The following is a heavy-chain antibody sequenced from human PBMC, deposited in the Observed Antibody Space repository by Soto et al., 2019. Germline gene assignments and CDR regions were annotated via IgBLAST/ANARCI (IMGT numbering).Heavy chain of an antibody. J-gene: IGHJ4*02. D-gene: IGHD2-15*01. CDR1: GFTFSSYA. V-gene: IGHV3-23*01. CDR2: ISGSGGST. Sequence: GGSLRLSCAASGFTFSSYAVSWVRQAPGKGLEWVSAISGSGGSTYYADSVKGRFTISRDNSKNTLYLQMNSLRAEDTAVYYCAFYRGYCSGGSCYSGFYYWGQGTLVTVSS. CDR3: AFYRGYCSGGSCYSGFYY.